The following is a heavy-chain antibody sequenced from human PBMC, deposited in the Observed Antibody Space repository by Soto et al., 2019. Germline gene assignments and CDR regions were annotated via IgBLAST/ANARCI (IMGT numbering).Heavy chain of an antibody. D-gene: IGHD6-19*01. CDR2: IYYSGST. J-gene: IGHJ4*02. V-gene: IGHV4-30-4*01. Sequence: SETLSLTCTVSGGSISSGDYYWSWIRQPPGKGLEWIGYIYYSGSTYYNPSLKSRVTISVDTSKNQFSLKLSSVTAADTAVYYCARGTALLSIAVAGPLFDYWGQGTLVTVSS. CDR3: ARGTALLSIAVAGPLFDY. CDR1: GGSISSGDYY.